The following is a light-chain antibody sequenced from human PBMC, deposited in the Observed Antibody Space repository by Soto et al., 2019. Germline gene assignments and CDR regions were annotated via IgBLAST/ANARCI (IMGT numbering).Light chain of an antibody. V-gene: IGLV2-14*01. J-gene: IGLJ2*01. Sequence: QSVLTQPASVSGSPGQSITISCTGTSSDVGGYNYVCWYQQYPGKAPKLMIYDVSNRPSGVSNRFSGSKSDNSASLTISGLQAEDEADYCCTSDTSMCFVVFGGGTKLTVL. CDR1: SSDVGGYNY. CDR3: TSDTSMCFVV. CDR2: DVS.